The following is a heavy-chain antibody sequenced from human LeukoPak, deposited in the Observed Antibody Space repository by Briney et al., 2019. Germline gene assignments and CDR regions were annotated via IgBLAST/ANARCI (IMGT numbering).Heavy chain of an antibody. CDR3: ARRYFDY. CDR1: GFSFTTYW. J-gene: IGHJ4*02. CDR2: IKEDGSDK. Sequence: GGSLRLSCAATGFSFTTYWMSWVRQAPGKGLEWVANIKEDGSDKYYVDSVKGRFSISRDNAKNSLYLQMNSLRAEDTAVYYCARRYFDYWGQGTLVTVSS. V-gene: IGHV3-7*03.